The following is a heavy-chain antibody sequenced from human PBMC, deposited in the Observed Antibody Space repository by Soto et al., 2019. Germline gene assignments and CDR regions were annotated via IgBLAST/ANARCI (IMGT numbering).Heavy chain of an antibody. CDR2: INHSGST. J-gene: IGHJ5*02. Sequence: QVQLQQWGAGLLKPSETLSLTCAVYGGSFSGYYWSWIRQPPGKGLEWIGEINHSGSTNYNPSLKSRVTVSVDTSKIQFSLKLSSVTAADTAVYYCARFRYSSGWYHWGQGTLVTVSS. D-gene: IGHD6-19*01. V-gene: IGHV4-34*01. CDR3: ARFRYSSGWYH. CDR1: GGSFSGYY.